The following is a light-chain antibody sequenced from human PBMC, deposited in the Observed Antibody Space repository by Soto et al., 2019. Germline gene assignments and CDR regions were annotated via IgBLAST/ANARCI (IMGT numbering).Light chain of an antibody. Sequence: QSALTQPASVSGSPGQSITFSCTGTGSDVGAYNYVSWYQQHPDKALKLMIYDVSDRPSGVSNRFSGSKSGNTASLTISGLQAEDEADYYCTSFTSSSTLYVFGAGTKLTVL. J-gene: IGLJ1*01. CDR3: TSFTSSSTLYV. CDR2: DVS. V-gene: IGLV2-14*01. CDR1: GSDVGAYNY.